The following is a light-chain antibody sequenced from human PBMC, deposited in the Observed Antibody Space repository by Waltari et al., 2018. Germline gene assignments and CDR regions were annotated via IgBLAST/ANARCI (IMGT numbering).Light chain of an antibody. Sequence: NFMLTQPHSVSGSPGETVTISCTRSSGSIDSKYVQWYQQRPGSAPTTVIYEDKQIPFGVPDRFSGSIDSSSNSASLTISGLKTEDEAEYYCQSYDTNNRVFGGGTMLTVL. J-gene: IGLJ3*02. V-gene: IGLV6-57*04. CDR3: QSYDTNNRV. CDR1: SGSIDSKY. CDR2: EDK.